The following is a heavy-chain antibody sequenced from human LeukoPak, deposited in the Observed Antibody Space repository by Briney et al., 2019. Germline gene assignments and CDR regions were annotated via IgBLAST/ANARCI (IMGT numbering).Heavy chain of an antibody. CDR3: ARAGYSSSWYEFRG. Sequence: GASVKVSCKASGYTFTSYDINWVRQATGQGLEWMGWMNPNSGNTGNAQKFQGRVTMTRNTSISTAYMELSSLRSEDTAVYYCARAGYSSSWYEFRGWGQGTLVTVSS. CDR2: MNPNSGNT. D-gene: IGHD6-13*01. CDR1: GYTFTSYD. J-gene: IGHJ4*02. V-gene: IGHV1-8*01.